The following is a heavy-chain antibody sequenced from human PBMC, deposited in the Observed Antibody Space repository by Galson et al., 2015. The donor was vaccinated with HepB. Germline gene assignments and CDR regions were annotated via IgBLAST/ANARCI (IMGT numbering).Heavy chain of an antibody. CDR1: GFTFSSYA. J-gene: IGHJ6*02. CDR2: IKSKSDGGTT. CDR3: SIDWYYSYCGMDV. Sequence: SLRLSCAASGFTFSSYAMHWVRQAPGKGLEWVGRIKSKSDGGTTDYAAPVKGRFTISRDDSLNTLYLQMNSLKTEDTAVYYCSIDWYYSYCGMDVWGQGTTVTVSS. V-gene: IGHV3-15*07.